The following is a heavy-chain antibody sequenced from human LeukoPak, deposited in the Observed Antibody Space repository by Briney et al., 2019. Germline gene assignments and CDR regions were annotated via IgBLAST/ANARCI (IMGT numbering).Heavy chain of an antibody. CDR2: VYHSGST. D-gene: IGHD3-3*01. Sequence: SETLSLPCVVSGFSINSGYNWGWIRQPPKKGLEWIGTVYHSGSTYYNPSLESRVTILVDMSKNQFSLNLSSVTAADTAVYYCARVRGIFGVVMTKWFDPWGQGTLVTVSS. J-gene: IGHJ5*02. CDR1: GFSINSGYN. CDR3: ARVRGIFGVVMTKWFDP. V-gene: IGHV4-38-2*01.